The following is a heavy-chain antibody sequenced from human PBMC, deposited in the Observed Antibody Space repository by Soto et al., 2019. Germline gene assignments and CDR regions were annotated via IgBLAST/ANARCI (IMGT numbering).Heavy chain of an antibody. V-gene: IGHV3-23*01. CDR1: GFTFSTYA. D-gene: IGHD4-17*01. Sequence: GGSLRLSCEASGFTFSTYAMTWVRQAPGRGLEWVSSVRDSGANTYYADSVKGRFTISRDNSKNTVYLQMDSLRGNDTALYYCARSRRTYGDYYDLWGQGTVVTVSS. J-gene: IGHJ4*02. CDR3: ARSRRTYGDYYDL. CDR2: VRDSGANT.